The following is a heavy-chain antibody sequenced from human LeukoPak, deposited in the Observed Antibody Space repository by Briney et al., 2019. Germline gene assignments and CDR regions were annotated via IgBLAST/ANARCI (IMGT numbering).Heavy chain of an antibody. V-gene: IGHV3-30-3*01. D-gene: IGHD2-2*02. Sequence: PGGSLRLSCAASGFTFSSYAMHWVRQAPGKGLEWVAVISYDGSNKYYADSVKGRFTISRDNSKNTLYLQMYNLRAEDTAVYYCARRLYCSGDTCYTGPDAFDLWGQGTMVTVSS. CDR3: ARRLYCSGDTCYTGPDAFDL. CDR1: GFTFSSYA. J-gene: IGHJ3*01. CDR2: ISYDGSNK.